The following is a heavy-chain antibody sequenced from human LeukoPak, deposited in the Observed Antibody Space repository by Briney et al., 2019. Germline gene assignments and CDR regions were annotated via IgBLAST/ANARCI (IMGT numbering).Heavy chain of an antibody. D-gene: IGHD6-19*01. V-gene: IGHV3-30*02. CDR3: AKEGTRSHSQWAFDF. J-gene: IGHJ3*01. Sequence: GGSLRLSCAGSGFIFRNYGMHWVRQAPGQGLEWVAKGRFTISRDNSESTMYLQMNSLRVEDTAVYYCAKEGTRSHSQWAFDFWGQGTMVTVSS. CDR1: GFIFRNYG.